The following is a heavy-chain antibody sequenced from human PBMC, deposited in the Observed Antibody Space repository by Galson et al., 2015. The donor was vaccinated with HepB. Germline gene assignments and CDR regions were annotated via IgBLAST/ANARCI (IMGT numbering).Heavy chain of an antibody. V-gene: IGHV1-69*02. CDR2: IIPILGIA. D-gene: IGHD3-10*01. Sequence: SVKVSCKASGGTFSSYTISWVRQAPGQGLEWMGRIIPILGIANYAQKFQGRVTITADKSTSTAYMEPSSLRSEDTAVYYCARGNYGSGSYFNAGHAFDIWGQGTMVTVSS. CDR3: ARGNYGSGSYFNAGHAFDI. CDR1: GGTFSSYT. J-gene: IGHJ3*02.